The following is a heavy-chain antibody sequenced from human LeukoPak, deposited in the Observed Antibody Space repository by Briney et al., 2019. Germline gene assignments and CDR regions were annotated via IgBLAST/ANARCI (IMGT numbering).Heavy chain of an antibody. J-gene: IGHJ6*02. V-gene: IGHV1-69*13. CDR1: GGALNSYG. CDR3: ARDFEDVDYYYGMDV. Sequence: ASVKVSCRASGGALNSYGISWVRQAPGQGLEWMGGIIPISGTTNYAQRFQDRISIIADESTSTVYMDLSSLRSEDTAIYHCARDFEDVDYYYGMDVWGQGTTVTVSS. CDR2: IIPISGTT. D-gene: IGHD2-15*01.